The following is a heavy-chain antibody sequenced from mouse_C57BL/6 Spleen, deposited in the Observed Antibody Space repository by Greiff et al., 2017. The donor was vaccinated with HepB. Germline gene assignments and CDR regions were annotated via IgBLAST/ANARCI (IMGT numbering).Heavy chain of an antibody. V-gene: IGHV1-82*01. D-gene: IGHD3-2*02. CDR1: GYAFSSSW. Sequence: QVQLQQSGPELVKPGASVKISCKASGYAFSSSWMNWVKQRPGKGLEWIGRIYPGDGDTNYNGKFKGKATLTADKSSSTAYMQLSSLTSEDSAVYFCARWQTAQATGYFDYWCQGTTLTVSS. CDR2: IYPGDGDT. CDR3: ARWQTAQATGYFDY. J-gene: IGHJ2*01.